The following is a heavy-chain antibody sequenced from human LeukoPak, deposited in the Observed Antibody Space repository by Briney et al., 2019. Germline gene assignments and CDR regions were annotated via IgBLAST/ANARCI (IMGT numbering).Heavy chain of an antibody. Sequence: SETLSLTCAVYGGSFSPYYWSWIRQPPEKGLEWIGEINHSGSTNYNPSLKSRVTISVDTSKNQFSLKLRSVTAADTAVYYCARGGLYCGGDCYVDHWGQGSLVTVSS. J-gene: IGHJ4*02. CDR3: ARGGLYCGGDCYVDH. CDR2: INHSGST. V-gene: IGHV4-34*01. D-gene: IGHD2-21*02. CDR1: GGSFSPYY.